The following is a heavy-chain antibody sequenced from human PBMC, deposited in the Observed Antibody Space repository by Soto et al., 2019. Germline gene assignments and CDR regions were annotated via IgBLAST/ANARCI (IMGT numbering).Heavy chain of an antibody. CDR3: ARGWLRSPILYFDY. J-gene: IGHJ4*02. Sequence: SETLSLTCAVEGGSCSGYYWSWIRQPPGKGLEWIGEINHSGSTNYNPSLKSRVTISVDTSKNQFSLKLSSVTAADTAVYYCARGWLRSPILYFDYWGQGTLVTVSS. D-gene: IGHD5-12*01. CDR1: GGSCSGYY. CDR2: INHSGST. V-gene: IGHV4-34*01.